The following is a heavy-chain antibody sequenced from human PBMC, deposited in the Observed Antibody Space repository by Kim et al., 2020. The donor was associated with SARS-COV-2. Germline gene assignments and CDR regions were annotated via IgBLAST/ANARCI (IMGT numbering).Heavy chain of an antibody. CDR3: ARNEYY. CDR1: GYTFTSYA. V-gene: IGHV1-3*01. Sequence: ASVKVSCKASGYTFTSYAFHWVRQAPGQRLEWMGWIDADNGNTKYSQKFQGRVTITRDTSASTAYMELSSLRFEDTAVYYCARNEYYWGQGTLVTVSS. J-gene: IGHJ4*02. CDR2: IDADNGNT.